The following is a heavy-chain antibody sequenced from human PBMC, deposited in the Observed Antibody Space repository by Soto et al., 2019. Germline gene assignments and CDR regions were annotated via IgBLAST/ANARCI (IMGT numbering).Heavy chain of an antibody. J-gene: IGHJ4*02. V-gene: IGHV3-43*01. CDR2: ISWDGGST. CDR3: AKDKVPQRGYYDILTTQGGLDY. Sequence: EVQLVESGGVVVQPGGSLRLSCAASGFTFDDYTMHWVRQAPGKGLEWVSLISWDGGSTYYADSVKGRFTISRDNSKNSLYLQMNSLSTEDTALYYCAKDKVPQRGYYDILTTQGGLDYWGQGTLVTVSS. D-gene: IGHD3-9*01. CDR1: GFTFDDYT.